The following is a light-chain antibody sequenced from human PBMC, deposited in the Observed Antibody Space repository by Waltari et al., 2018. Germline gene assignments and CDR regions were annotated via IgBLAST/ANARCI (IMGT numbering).Light chain of an antibody. CDR2: ADD. CDR1: RSNIGNNA. J-gene: IGLJ2*01. V-gene: IGLV1-36*01. CDR3: AAWDDSLKGVL. Sequence: QSVLTQTPSVSEAPRQRVTIPCSGSRSNIGNNAVNWYQQVPGKAPKLLVFADDLLPSGVSDRFSGSKSGTSASLAISGLRSEDEDVYFCAAWDDSLKGVLFGGGTKLTVL.